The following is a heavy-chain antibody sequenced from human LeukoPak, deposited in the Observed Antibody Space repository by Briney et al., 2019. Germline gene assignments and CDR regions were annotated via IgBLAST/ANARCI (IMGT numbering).Heavy chain of an antibody. CDR1: GFTVSSNY. D-gene: IGHD2-15*01. J-gene: IGHJ4*02. CDR2: IYSDGST. CDR3: ARGLYDPADTYYFDY. V-gene: IGHV3-66*01. Sequence: PGGSLRLSCAASGFTVSSNYMSWVRQAPGKGLEWVSVIYSDGSTYYADSVKGRFTISRDNSKNTLYLQMNSLRAEDTAVYYCARGLYDPADTYYFDYWGQGTLVTVSS.